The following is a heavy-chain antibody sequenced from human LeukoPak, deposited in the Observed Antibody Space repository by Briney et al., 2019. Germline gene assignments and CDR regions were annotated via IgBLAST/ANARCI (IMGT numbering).Heavy chain of an antibody. D-gene: IGHD6-13*01. J-gene: IGHJ4*02. CDR2: INHSGST. Sequence: SETLSLTCAVYGGSFSGYYWSWIRQPPGKGLEWIGEINHSGSTNYNPSLKSRVTISVDTSKNQFSLKLSSVTAADTAVYYCARAPGYSSSWYGFDYWGQGTLVTVSS. CDR1: GGSFSGYY. V-gene: IGHV4-34*01. CDR3: ARAPGYSSSWYGFDY.